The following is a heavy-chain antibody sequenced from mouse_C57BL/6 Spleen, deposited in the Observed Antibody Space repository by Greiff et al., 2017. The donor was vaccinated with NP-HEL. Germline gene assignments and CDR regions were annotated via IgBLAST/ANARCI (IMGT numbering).Heavy chain of an antibody. CDR2: INPNNGGT. CDR1: GSTFTDYY. CDR3: ARFPITTVVGDWYFDV. Sequence: EVQLQQSGPELVKPGASVKISCKASGSTFTDYYMNWVKQSHGKSLEWIGDINPNNGGTSYNQKFKGKATLTVDKSSSTAYMELRSLTSEDSAVYYCARFPITTVVGDWYFDVWGTGTTVTVSS. J-gene: IGHJ1*03. D-gene: IGHD1-1*01. V-gene: IGHV1-26*01.